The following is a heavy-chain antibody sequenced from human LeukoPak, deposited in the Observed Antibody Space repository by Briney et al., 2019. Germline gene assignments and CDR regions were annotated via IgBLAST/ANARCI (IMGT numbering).Heavy chain of an antibody. J-gene: IGHJ6*02. CDR3: ARWGFGELSTSEYSYYYGMDV. CDR1: GDSISIYY. Sequence: PSETLSLTCTVSGDSISIYYWSWIRQPAGKGLEWIRRIYTRGSTNYNTSLTSRVTMAVDTSKNQFSLKLTYVTAADTAVYYCARWGFGELSTSEYSYYYGMDVWGQGTTVTVSS. V-gene: IGHV4-4*07. CDR2: IYTRGST. D-gene: IGHD3-10*01.